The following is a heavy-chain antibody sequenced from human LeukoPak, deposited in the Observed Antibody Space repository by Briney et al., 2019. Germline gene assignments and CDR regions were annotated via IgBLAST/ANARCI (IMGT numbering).Heavy chain of an antibody. Sequence: PGGSLRLSCAASGFTFSSYGVHWVCQAPGKGLEWVAFIRYDGSNKYYADSVKGRFTISRDNSKNTLYLQMNSLRAEDTAVYYCAKAGTLDTAMMHFDYWGQGTLVTVSS. J-gene: IGHJ4*02. V-gene: IGHV3-30*02. CDR2: IRYDGSNK. CDR1: GFTFSSYG. D-gene: IGHD5-18*01. CDR3: AKAGTLDTAMMHFDY.